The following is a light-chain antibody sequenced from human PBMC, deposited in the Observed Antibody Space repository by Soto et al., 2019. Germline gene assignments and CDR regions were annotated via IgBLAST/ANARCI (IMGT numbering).Light chain of an antibody. CDR3: QQYHTYYT. CDR1: QSISNW. CDR2: DAS. J-gene: IGKJ2*01. V-gene: IGKV1-5*01. Sequence: DIQMTQSPSTLSASVGDRVTITCRASQSISNWLAWYQQKPGKAPKLLIYDASSLESGVPSRFSGSGSGTGFTLTISSLQPDDFVTYYCQQYHTYYTFGQGTKLEIK.